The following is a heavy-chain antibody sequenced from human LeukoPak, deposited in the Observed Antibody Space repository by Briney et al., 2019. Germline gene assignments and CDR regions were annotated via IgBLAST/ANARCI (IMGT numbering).Heavy chain of an antibody. J-gene: IGHJ4*02. V-gene: IGHV4-39*01. CDR3: ARHLRGGSIWFDY. CDR1: GDSISSGSYY. Sequence: SETLSLTCTVSGDSISSGSYYWAWVRQPPGKGLEWIGSISYSGTTYYNLSLKSRVTLSVDPSKNQFSLKLSSVTAADTALYYCARHLRGGSIWFDYWGQGTQVTVSS. D-gene: IGHD6-13*01. CDR2: ISYSGTT.